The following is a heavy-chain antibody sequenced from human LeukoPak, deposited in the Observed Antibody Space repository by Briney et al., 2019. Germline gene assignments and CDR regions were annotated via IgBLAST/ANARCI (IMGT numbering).Heavy chain of an antibody. CDR2: IYCNGDT. CDR3: ARLGDCGHDCYSHDY. CDR1: GGSLSGYH. D-gene: IGHD2-21*01. Sequence: SETLSLTCIVSGGSLSGYHWGWVRQPPGKGLEYISFIYCNGDTNYNPSLKSRVTMSVDTSKNQFSLKLSSVTAADTAVYYCARLGDCGHDCYSHDYWGQGTLVTVSS. J-gene: IGHJ4*02. V-gene: IGHV4-59*08.